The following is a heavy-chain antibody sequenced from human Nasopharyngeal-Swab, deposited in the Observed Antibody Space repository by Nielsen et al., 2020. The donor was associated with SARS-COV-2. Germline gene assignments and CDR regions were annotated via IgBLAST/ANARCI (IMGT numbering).Heavy chain of an antibody. CDR1: GGSISGYY. V-gene: IGHV4-59*01. D-gene: IGHD3-9*01. CDR3: ARRYFDSLYGMDV. Sequence: SETLSLTCTVSGGSISGYYWSWIRQPPGKGLEWIGYMYYSGSTKYNPSLKSRVTISVDRSKNQFSLRLSSVTAADTAVYYCARRYFDSLYGMDVWGQGTTVTVSS. CDR2: MYYSGST. J-gene: IGHJ6*02.